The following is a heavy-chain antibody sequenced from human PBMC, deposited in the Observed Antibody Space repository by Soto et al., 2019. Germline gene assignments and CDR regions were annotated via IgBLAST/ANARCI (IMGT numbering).Heavy chain of an antibody. D-gene: IGHD2-21*01. Sequence: EVQLVESGGGLVQPGGSLKLSCAASGFTFTDSAIHWVRQASGKGPEWVGRIRNKVNTYATAYAASVKGRFTISRDDAXGTPYLQMNSLKTEETAVYDCSRRRDWTATDPLDYWGQGTLVTVSS. CDR1: GFTFTDSA. V-gene: IGHV3-73*02. J-gene: IGHJ4*02. CDR2: IRNKVNTYAT. CDR3: SRRRDWTATDPLDY.